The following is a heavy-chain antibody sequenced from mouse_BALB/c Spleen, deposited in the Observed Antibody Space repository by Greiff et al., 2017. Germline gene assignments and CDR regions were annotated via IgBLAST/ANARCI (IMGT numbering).Heavy chain of an antibody. CDR1: GFTFSSYG. V-gene: IGHV5-6-3*01. CDR2: INSNGGST. D-gene: IGHD2-4*01. J-gene: IGHJ3*01. Sequence: EVQGVESGGGLVQPGGSLKLSCAASGFTFSSYGMSWVRQTPDKRLELVATINSNGGSTYYPDSVKGRFTISRDNAKNTLYLQMSSLKSEDTAMYYCARDRGSTMITTFAYWGQGTLVTVSA. CDR3: ARDRGSTMITTFAY.